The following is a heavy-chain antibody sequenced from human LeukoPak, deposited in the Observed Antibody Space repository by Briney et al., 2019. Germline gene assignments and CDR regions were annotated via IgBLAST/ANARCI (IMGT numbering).Heavy chain of an antibody. J-gene: IGHJ3*02. CDR2: ISGDGSIT. CDR3: ARGGSPPEALGDTFDI. CDR1: GFTFSNYW. Sequence: GGSLRLSCAASGFTFSNYWMHWVRQGPGKGLVWVSRISGDGSITRYADSVKGRFTISRDNAMNTLYLQMNSLSAEDTAVYYCARGGSPPEALGDTFDIWGQGTMVTVSS. D-gene: IGHD1-26*01. V-gene: IGHV3-74*01.